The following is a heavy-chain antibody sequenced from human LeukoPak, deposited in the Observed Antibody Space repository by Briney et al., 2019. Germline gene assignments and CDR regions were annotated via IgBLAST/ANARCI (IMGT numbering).Heavy chain of an antibody. CDR2: INSDGSST. J-gene: IGHJ4*02. V-gene: IGHV3-74*01. CDR3: ARVYSSTWSGAFLDY. CDR1: GFTFSSYW. D-gene: IGHD6-13*01. Sequence: GGSLRLSCAASGFTFSSYWMHWVRQAPGKGLVWVSRINSDGSSTSYADSVKGRFTISRDNAKNTLYLQMNSLRAEDAAVYYCARVYSSTWSGAFLDYWGQGTRVTVSS.